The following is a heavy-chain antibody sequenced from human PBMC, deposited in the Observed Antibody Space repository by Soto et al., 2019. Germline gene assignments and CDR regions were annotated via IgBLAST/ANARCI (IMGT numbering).Heavy chain of an antibody. D-gene: IGHD2-2*02. V-gene: IGHV3-23*01. CDR3: ARDQRGYCSSTSCYRVGMDV. CDR2: ISVSGGST. Sequence: PWGSLRLSCAASGFTFSSYAMSWVRQAPWKWLEWVSAISVSGGSTYYADSVKGRFTISRDNSKNTLYLQMNSLRAEDTAVYYCARDQRGYCSSTSCYRVGMDVWGQGTTVTVYS. CDR1: GFTFSSYA. J-gene: IGHJ6*02.